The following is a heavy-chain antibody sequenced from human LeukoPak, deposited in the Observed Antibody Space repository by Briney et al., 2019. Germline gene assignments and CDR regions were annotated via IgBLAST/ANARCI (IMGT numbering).Heavy chain of an antibody. Sequence: GGSLRLSCAASGFTFSIYARSGGRQAPGKGREGGSAISGSGGSTYYADPVKGRFTISRDNSKNTLSMQMNSLRAEDTAVYYCAKDHTSTVPDLSYYGMDVWGQGPTV. CDR3: AKDHTSTVPDLSYYGMDV. J-gene: IGHJ6*02. D-gene: IGHD2-2*01. CDR1: GFTFSIYA. V-gene: IGHV3-23*01. CDR2: ISGSGGST.